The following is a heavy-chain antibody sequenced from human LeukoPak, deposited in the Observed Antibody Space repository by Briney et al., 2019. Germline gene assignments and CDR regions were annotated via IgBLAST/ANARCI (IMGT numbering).Heavy chain of an antibody. CDR1: GFTFSSYG. J-gene: IGHJ3*02. Sequence: QPGRSLRLSCAASGFTFSSYGMHWVRQAPGKGLEWVAVISYDGSNKYYADSVKGRFTISRDNSKNTLYLQMNSLRAEDTAVYYCANGRDAFDIWGQGTMVTVSS. V-gene: IGHV3-30*18. CDR3: ANGRDAFDI. CDR2: ISYDGSNK.